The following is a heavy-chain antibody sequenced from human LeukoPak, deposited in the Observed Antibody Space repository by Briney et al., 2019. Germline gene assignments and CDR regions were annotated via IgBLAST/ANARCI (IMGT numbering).Heavy chain of an antibody. Sequence: GRSLRLSCAASGFTLSSYAMHWVRQAPGKGLEWVAVISYDGSNKYYADSVKGRFTISRDNSKNTLYLQMNSLRAEDTAVYYCARAGGWSARRFFDYWGQGTLVLVSS. V-gene: IGHV3-30-3*01. CDR2: ISYDGSNK. J-gene: IGHJ4*02. CDR1: GFTLSSYA. CDR3: ARAGGWSARRFFDY. D-gene: IGHD6-6*01.